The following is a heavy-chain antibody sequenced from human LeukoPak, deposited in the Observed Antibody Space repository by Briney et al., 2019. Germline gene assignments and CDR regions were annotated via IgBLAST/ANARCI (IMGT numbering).Heavy chain of an antibody. CDR1: GGSFSGYY. J-gene: IGHJ6*02. V-gene: IGHV4-34*01. CDR3: ARGRRYCTNGVCYYYYYGMDV. CDR2: INHSGST. Sequence: PSETLSLTCAVYGGSFSGYYWSWIRQPPGKGLEWIGEINHSGSTNYNPSLKSRATISVDTSKNQFSLKLSSVTAADTAVYYCARGRRYCTNGVCYYYYYGMDVWGQGTTVTVSS. D-gene: IGHD2-8*01.